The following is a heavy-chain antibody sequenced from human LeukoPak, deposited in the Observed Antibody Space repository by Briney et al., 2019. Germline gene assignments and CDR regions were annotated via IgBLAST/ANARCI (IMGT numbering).Heavy chain of an antibody. CDR3: ARETVNGNWFDP. D-gene: IGHD1-14*01. J-gene: IGHJ5*02. CDR1: GGSINSNSYF. Sequence: PSETLSLTCIVSGGSINSNSYFWGWIRQPPGKGLEWIGRFYYSGSTYYNPSLKSRVTISVDTSKNQFSLKLSSVTAADTAVYYCARETVNGNWFDPWGQGTLVTVSS. CDR2: FYYSGST. V-gene: IGHV4-39*07.